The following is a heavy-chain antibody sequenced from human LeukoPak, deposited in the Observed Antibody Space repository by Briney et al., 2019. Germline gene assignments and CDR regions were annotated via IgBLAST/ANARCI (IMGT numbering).Heavy chain of an antibody. CDR1: GFTFSSYW. V-gene: IGHV3-74*01. CDR2: INRDGSST. J-gene: IGHJ3*02. Sequence: GGSLRLSCAASGFTFSSYWMHWVRQAPGKGLVWVSRINRDGSSTSYADSVKGRFTISRDNAKNTLYLQMKSLRAEDTAVFYCARGGYTGVFDIWGQGTMVTVTS. D-gene: IGHD5-18*01. CDR3: ARGGYTGVFDI.